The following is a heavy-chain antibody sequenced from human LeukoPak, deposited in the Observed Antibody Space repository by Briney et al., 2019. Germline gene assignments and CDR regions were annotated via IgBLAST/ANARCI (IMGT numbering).Heavy chain of an antibody. CDR3: TTGLRAADTN. Sequence: PGGSLRLSCAASGFTFSSYGIHWVRQAPGKGLEWVAVIWYDGSNKYYADSVKGRFTISRDNSKNTLYLQMNSLKTEDTAVYYCTTGLRAADTNWGLGTLVTVSS. V-gene: IGHV3-33*01. J-gene: IGHJ4*02. D-gene: IGHD6-13*01. CDR1: GFTFSSYG. CDR2: IWYDGSNK.